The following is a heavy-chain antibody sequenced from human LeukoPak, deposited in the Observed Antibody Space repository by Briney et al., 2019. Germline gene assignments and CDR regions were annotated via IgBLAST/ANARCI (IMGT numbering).Heavy chain of an antibody. J-gene: IGHJ6*02. V-gene: IGHV1-2*02. CDR3: ARAYYDDYYYYGMDV. CDR2: INPNSGGT. CDR1: GYTFTGYY. Sequence: GASVKVSCKASGYTFTGYYMHWVRQAPGQGLEWMAWINPNSGGTNYAQKFQGRVTMTRDTSISTAYMNLSRLRSDDTAVYYCARAYYDDYYYYGMDVWGQGTTVTVSS. D-gene: IGHD1-26*01.